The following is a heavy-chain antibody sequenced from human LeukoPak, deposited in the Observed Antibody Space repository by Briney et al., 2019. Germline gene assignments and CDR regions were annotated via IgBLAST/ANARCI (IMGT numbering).Heavy chain of an antibody. V-gene: IGHV3-30*18. CDR2: ISYDGNTK. CDR3: AKGGKWDVTPFDY. Sequence: PGGSLRLSCAASGFTFSTYGMHWVRQAPGRGLEWVAVISYDGNTKYYADSVKGRFTISRDNSKNTLYLQVNSLRAEDTAVYYCAKGGKWDVTPFDYWGQGTLVTVSS. CDR1: GFTFSTYG. D-gene: IGHD1-26*01. J-gene: IGHJ4*02.